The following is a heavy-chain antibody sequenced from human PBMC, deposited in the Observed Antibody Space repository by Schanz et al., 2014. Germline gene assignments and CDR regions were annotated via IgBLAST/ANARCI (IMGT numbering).Heavy chain of an antibody. Sequence: VQLVESGGGVVQPGRSLRLSCAASGFTFSSYALHWVRQAPGKGLEWVAFVPFDGSQKFYADSMKGRFTVSRDNAENALYLQMNSLRAEDTGLYFCARGGSGSHYRLDYWGQGTLVTVSS. CDR3: ARGGSGSHYRLDY. V-gene: IGHV3-30*04. CDR2: VPFDGSQK. CDR1: GFTFSSYA. J-gene: IGHJ4*02. D-gene: IGHD1-26*01.